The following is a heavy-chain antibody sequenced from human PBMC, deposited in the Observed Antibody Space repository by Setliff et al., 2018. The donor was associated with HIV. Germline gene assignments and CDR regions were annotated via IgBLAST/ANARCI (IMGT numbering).Heavy chain of an antibody. D-gene: IGHD4-17*01. CDR2: ITDGGGTT. CDR1: GFIFSAYA. CDR3: TKGVQRLRPYYFDS. V-gene: IGHV3-23*01. Sequence: PGGSLRLSCAASGFIFSAYAMSWVRQGPEKGLEWVSAITDGGGTTYYADSVKGRFTISRDNSKNTRYLQMNSLRAEDTAIYYCTKGVQRLRPYYFDSWGQGTLVTVSS. J-gene: IGHJ4*02.